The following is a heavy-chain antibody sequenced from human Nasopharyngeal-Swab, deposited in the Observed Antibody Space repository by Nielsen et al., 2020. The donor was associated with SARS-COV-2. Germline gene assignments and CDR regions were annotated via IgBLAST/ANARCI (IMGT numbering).Heavy chain of an antibody. V-gene: IGHV3-23*01. CDR3: AKIPQRTYGPRYNWFDP. CDR1: GFRFDSYA. J-gene: IGHJ5*02. Sequence: GESLKISCAASGFRFDSYAMSWVRQAPGKGLEWVSAIRGSGITTYYADSVKGRFTISRDNSKNTVYLQMDSLRDEDTAIYYCAKIPQRTYGPRYNWFDPWGQGTLVTVSS. CDR2: IRGSGITT. D-gene: IGHD1-1*01.